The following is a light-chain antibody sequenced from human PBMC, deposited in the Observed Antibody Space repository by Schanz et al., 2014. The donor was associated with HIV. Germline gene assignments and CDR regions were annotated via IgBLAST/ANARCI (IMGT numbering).Light chain of an antibody. J-gene: IGKJ2*01. CDR2: GAS. Sequence: EIVMTQSPGTLSVSPGERATLSCRASQTVSNNLAWYQQKPGQAPRLLIYGASTRVTGIPARFSGSGSGTEFTLTISSLQAEDVAVYYCQQYCSTPRTFGQGTKLEIK. CDR3: QQYCSTPRT. CDR1: QTVSNN. V-gene: IGKV3-15*01.